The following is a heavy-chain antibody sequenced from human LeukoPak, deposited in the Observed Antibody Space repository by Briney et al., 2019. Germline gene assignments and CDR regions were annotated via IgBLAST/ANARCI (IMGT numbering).Heavy chain of an antibody. D-gene: IGHD2-2*02. V-gene: IGHV1-2*02. CDR1: GYTFTGYY. J-gene: IGHJ4*02. Sequence: VASVKVSCKASGYTFTGYYMHWVRQAPGQGLEWMGWINPNSGGTNYAQKFQGRVTMTRDTSISTAYMELSRLRSDDTAVYYCARASRRHCPNTSCYTLDYWGQGTLVTVSS. CDR3: ARASRRHCPNTSCYTLDY. CDR2: INPNSGGT.